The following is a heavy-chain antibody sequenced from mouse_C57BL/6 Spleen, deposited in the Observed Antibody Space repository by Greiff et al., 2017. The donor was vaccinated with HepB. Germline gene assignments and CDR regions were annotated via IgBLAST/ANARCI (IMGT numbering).Heavy chain of an antibody. CDR2: IYPRSGNT. D-gene: IGHD1-1*01. Sequence: VKLMESGAELARPGASVKLSCKASGYTFTSYGISWVKQRTGQGLEWIGEIYPRSGNTYYNEKFKGKATLTADKSSSTAYMELRSLTSEDSAVYFCARSTTVVPSYYFDYWGQGTTLTVSS. V-gene: IGHV1-81*01. J-gene: IGHJ2*01. CDR1: GYTFTSYG. CDR3: ARSTTVVPSYYFDY.